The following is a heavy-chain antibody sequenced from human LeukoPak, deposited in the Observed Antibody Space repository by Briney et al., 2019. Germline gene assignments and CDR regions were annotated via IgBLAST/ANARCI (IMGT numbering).Heavy chain of an antibody. CDR1: GYTFTGYY. J-gene: IGHJ4*02. Sequence: ASVKVSCKASGYTFTGYYMHWERQAPGQGLEWMGWINPNSGGTSYAQRFQGRVTLTRDTSISTAYMELTRLRSDDTAVYYCARSCSSGWLEGYYFDYWGQGTLVTVSS. D-gene: IGHD6-19*01. V-gene: IGHV1-2*02. CDR2: INPNSGGT. CDR3: ARSCSSGWLEGYYFDY.